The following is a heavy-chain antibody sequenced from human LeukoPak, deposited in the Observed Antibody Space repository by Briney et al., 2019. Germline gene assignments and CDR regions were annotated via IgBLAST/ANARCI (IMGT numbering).Heavy chain of an antibody. CDR3: ARGRVTIFGVVPLRGEFDP. V-gene: IGHV1-2*02. Sequence: ASVKVSCKASGYTFTGYYMHWVRQAPGQGLEWMGWINPNSGGTNYAQKFQGRVTMTRDTSISTAYMELSRLRSDDTAVYYCARGRVTIFGVVPLRGEFDPWGQGTLVTVSS. CDR2: INPNSGGT. CDR1: GYTFTGYY. D-gene: IGHD3-3*01. J-gene: IGHJ5*02.